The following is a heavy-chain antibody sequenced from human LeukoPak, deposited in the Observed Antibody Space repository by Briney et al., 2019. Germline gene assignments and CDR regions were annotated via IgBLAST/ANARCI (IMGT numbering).Heavy chain of an antibody. J-gene: IGHJ4*02. D-gene: IGHD3-10*01. CDR1: GGTFSSYA. Sequence: GASVKVSCKASGGTFSSYAISWVRQAPGQGLEWMGGIIPIFGTANYAQKFQGRVTITTDESTSTAYMELSRLRSDDTAVYYCARDARRGVRGVALYSLDYWGQGTLVTVSS. CDR3: ARDARRGVRGVALYSLDY. CDR2: IIPIFGTA. V-gene: IGHV1-69*05.